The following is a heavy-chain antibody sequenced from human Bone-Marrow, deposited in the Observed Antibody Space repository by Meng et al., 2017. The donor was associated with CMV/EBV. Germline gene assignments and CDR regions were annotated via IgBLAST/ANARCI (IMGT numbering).Heavy chain of an antibody. D-gene: IGHD2-15*01. Sequence: SETLSLTCTVSGGSISSSSYYWGWIRQPPGKGLEWIGSIYYSGSTYYNPSLKSRVTISVDTSKNQFSLKLSSVTAADTAVYYCARAGYCSGGSCPKTEYNWFDPWGQGTLATVSS. J-gene: IGHJ5*02. CDR3: ARAGYCSGGSCPKTEYNWFDP. CDR1: GGSISSSSYY. V-gene: IGHV4-39*07. CDR2: IYYSGST.